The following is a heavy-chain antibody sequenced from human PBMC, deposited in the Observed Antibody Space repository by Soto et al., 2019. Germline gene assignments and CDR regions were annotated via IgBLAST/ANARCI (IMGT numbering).Heavy chain of an antibody. V-gene: IGHV3-72*01. CDR3: TRGRMCSSGPSDY. CDR1: GFTFSDHY. Sequence: EVQLVESGGGLVQPEGSLRLSCAASGFTFSDHYMDWVRQAPGKGLEWVGRIKNKSNGYNTEYAAPVTGRIIISRDDSKNTVLLQMNPLKSDGPAVDYCTRGRMCSSGPSDYWGQGILVTVSS. CDR2: IKNKSNGYNT. J-gene: IGHJ4*02. D-gene: IGHD6-19*01.